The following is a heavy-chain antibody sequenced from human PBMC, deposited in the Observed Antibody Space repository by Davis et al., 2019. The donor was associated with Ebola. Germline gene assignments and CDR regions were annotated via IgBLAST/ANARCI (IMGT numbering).Heavy chain of an antibody. D-gene: IGHD3-16*01. V-gene: IGHV1-69*13. CDR2: IIPIFGTA. CDR3: ARGGHDYVEGDYYYYGMDV. J-gene: IGHJ6*02. Sequence: AASVKVSCKASGGTFSSYAISWVRQAPGKGLEWMGGIIPIFGTANYAQKFQGRVTITADESTSTAYMELSSLRSEDTAVYYCARGGHDYVEGDYYYYGMDVWGQGTTVTVSS. CDR1: GGTFSSYA.